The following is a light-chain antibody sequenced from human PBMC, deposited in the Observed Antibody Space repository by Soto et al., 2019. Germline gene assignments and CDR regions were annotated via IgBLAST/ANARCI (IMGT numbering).Light chain of an antibody. J-gene: IGKJ1*01. CDR2: YMS. Sequence: TQSPSSLSASTGDRVTITCRASQGISSYLAWYQHKPGQAPRLLIYYMSKRATGIPARFSGSGSGTDFTLTISSLAPDDFAIYYCHQRQSWPRTFGQGTKVDIK. CDR3: HQRQSWPRT. CDR1: QGISSY. V-gene: IGKV3-11*01.